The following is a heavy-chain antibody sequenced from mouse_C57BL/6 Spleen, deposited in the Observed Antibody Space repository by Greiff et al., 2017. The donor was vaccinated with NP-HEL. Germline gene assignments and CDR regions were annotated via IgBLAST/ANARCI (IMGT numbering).Heavy chain of an antibody. J-gene: IGHJ1*03. D-gene: IGHD2-3*01. CDR3: AREGLRGYYLYWYFDV. CDR2: INYDGSST. CDR1: GFTFSDYY. Sequence: EVHLVESEGGLVQPGSSMKLSCTASGFTFSDYYMAWVRQVPEKGLEWVANINYDGSSTYYLDSLKSRFIISRDNAKNILYLQMSSLKSEDTATYYCAREGLRGYYLYWYFDVWGTGTTVTVSS. V-gene: IGHV5-16*01.